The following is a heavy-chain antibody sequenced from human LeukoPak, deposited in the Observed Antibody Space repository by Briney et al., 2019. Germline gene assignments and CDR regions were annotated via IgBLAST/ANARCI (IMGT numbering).Heavy chain of an antibody. CDR3: AGVPAAYYYYYYMDV. Sequence: SETLSLTCTVSGGSISRYYWSWIRQPPGKGLEWIGYIYYSGSTNYNPSLKSRVTISVDTSKNQFSLKLSSVTAADTAVYYCAGVPAAYYYYYYMDVWGKGTTVTVSS. D-gene: IGHD2-2*01. CDR2: IYYSGST. V-gene: IGHV4-59*01. J-gene: IGHJ6*03. CDR1: GGSISRYY.